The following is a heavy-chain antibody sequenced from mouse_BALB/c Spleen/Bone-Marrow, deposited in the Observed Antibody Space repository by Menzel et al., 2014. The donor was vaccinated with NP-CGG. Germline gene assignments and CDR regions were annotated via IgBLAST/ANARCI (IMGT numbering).Heavy chain of an antibody. D-gene: IGHD2-4*01. CDR2: IWGVGTT. CDR3: AKIYYDFDGFAH. CDR1: GFSLTDYG. J-gene: IGHJ3*01. Sequence: VKLQESGPGLVAPSQSLSITCTVSGFSLTDYGVSWIRQHPGKGLEWLGVIWGVGTTYYNSALKSRLSISKDNSKSQVFLKMNSLQTDDTAMYYCAKIYYDFDGFAHWGQGTLVTVSA. V-gene: IGHV2-6-5*01.